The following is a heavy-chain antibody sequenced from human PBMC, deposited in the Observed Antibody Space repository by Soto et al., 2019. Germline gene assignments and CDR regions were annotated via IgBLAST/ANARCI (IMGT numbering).Heavy chain of an antibody. J-gene: IGHJ5*02. V-gene: IGHV4-4*02. CDR2: INQSGSP. CDR3: AGLGMVAAHREFDP. D-gene: IGHD2-15*01. Sequence: QVQLQESGPGLVKPSGTLSLTCAVSSGTISRSNWWTWVRQPPGKGLEWIGEINQSGSPNYNPSLRSRVTISVDKSKSQFFLKRSSVTAAYTAIYYCAGLGMVAAHREFDPWGQGTLVTVSS. CDR1: SGTISRSNW.